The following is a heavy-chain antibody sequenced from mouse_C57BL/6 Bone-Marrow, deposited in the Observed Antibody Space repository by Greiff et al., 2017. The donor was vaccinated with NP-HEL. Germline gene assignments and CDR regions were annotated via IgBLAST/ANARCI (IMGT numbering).Heavy chain of an antibody. D-gene: IGHD2-1*01. CDR2: ISSGSSTI. J-gene: IGHJ1*03. CDR3: ARRNFYWYFDV. V-gene: IGHV5-17*01. CDR1: GFTFSDYG. Sequence: EVKLEESGGGLVKPGGSLKLSCAASGFTFSDYGMHWVRQAPEKGLEWVAYISSGSSTIYYADTVKGRFTISRDNAKNTLFLQMTSLRSEDTAMYYCARRNFYWYFDVWGTGTTVTVSS.